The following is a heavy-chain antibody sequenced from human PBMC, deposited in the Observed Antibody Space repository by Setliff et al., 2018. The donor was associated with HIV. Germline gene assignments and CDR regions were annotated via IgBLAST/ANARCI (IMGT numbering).Heavy chain of an antibody. D-gene: IGHD1-7*01. CDR3: ARDRGWELSHPPFFDY. CDR1: GYTFTRFA. Sequence: GASVKVSCKASGYTFTRFAINWVRQAPGQGLEWMGWIIPMFGTSNYAQKFQSRITIVADKLTSASYMELSSLRSDDTAIYYCARDRGWELSHPPFFDYWGQGTLVTVSS. V-gene: IGHV1-69*06. CDR2: IIPMFGTS. J-gene: IGHJ4*02.